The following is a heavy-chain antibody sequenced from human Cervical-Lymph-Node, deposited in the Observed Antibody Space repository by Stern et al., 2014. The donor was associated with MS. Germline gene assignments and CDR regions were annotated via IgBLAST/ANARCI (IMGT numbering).Heavy chain of an antibody. CDR2: MAPRSGNP. J-gene: IGHJ4*02. D-gene: IGHD6-19*01. CDR3: ARGRGSGWYLFEHVFY. CDR1: GYTFTFYD. V-gene: IGHV1-8*01. Sequence: QMQLAESATEVRKPGASVQGSCKASGYTFTFYDIISVRQATGQGLECLRWMAPRSGNPDYGQKFQGRVTMTRNSSISTAYMELSSLRSDDTAVYYCARGRGSGWYLFEHVFYWGQGTLVTVSS.